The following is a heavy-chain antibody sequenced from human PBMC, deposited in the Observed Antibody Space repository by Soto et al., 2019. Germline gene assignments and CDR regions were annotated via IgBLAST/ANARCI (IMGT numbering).Heavy chain of an antibody. CDR3: ARRIAARLNLFDP. D-gene: IGHD6-6*01. J-gene: IGHJ5*02. CDR2: IKQDGSEK. Sequence: EVPLVESGGGLVQPGGSLRLSCAASGFTFSSYWMSWVRQAPGKGLEWVANIKQDGSEKYYVDSVKGRFTISRDNAKNSLYLQMNSLRAEDTAVYYCARRIAARLNLFDPWGQGTLVTVSS. CDR1: GFTFSSYW. V-gene: IGHV3-7*01.